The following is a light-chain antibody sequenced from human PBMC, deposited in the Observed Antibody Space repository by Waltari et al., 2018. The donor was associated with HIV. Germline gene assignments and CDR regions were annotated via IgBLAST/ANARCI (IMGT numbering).Light chain of an antibody. Sequence: QSVLTQPPSVSGAPGQKVTISCTGSTSNTGADYDVHWYQQRPGRAPKVLIYGTNKRPSGIPDRFSGSKSGTSASLAITGLQSDDEADYYCHSYDSGLGALFGGGTKVTVL. J-gene: IGLJ3*02. CDR1: TSNTGADYD. CDR2: GTN. CDR3: HSYDSGLGAL. V-gene: IGLV1-40*01.